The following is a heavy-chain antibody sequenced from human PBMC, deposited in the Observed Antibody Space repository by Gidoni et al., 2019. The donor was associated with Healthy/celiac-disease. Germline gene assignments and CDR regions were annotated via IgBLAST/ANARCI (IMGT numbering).Heavy chain of an antibody. Sequence: QLQLQESGPGLVKPSETLSLTCTVSGGSLSSSSYYWGWIRQPPGKGLEWIGSIYYSGSTYYNPSLKSRVTISVDTSKNQFSLKLSSVTAADTAVYYCARQLWFGEFHFDYWGQGTLVTVSS. CDR3: ARQLWFGEFHFDY. D-gene: IGHD3-10*01. CDR2: IYYSGST. CDR1: GGSLSSSSYY. V-gene: IGHV4-39*01. J-gene: IGHJ4*02.